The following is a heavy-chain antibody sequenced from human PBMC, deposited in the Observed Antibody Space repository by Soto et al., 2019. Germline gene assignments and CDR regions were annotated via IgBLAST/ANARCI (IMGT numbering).Heavy chain of an antibody. CDR1: VVSITSSRYY. CDR3: AKNLDSANYLFDY. J-gene: IGHJ4*02. Sequence: PSETLSLTCTFSVVSITSSRYYCGWIRQSPWKGLEWIGSTYYIGTTYYSPSLKSRVTISVDTSKNQFSLKLSSVTAADTAVYYCAKNLDSANYLFDYWGQGTLVSLS. D-gene: IGHD1-26*01. CDR2: TYYIGTT. V-gene: IGHV4-39*01.